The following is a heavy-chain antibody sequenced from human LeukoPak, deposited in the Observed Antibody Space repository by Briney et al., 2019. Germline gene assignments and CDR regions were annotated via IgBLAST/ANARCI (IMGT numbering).Heavy chain of an antibody. CDR3: AKDGYLEAAAGTYDFDY. J-gene: IGHJ4*02. CDR1: GFTFSSYG. CDR2: IRYDGSNK. V-gene: IGHV3-30*02. D-gene: IGHD6-13*01. Sequence: PGGSLRLSCAASGFTFSSYGMHWVRQAPGKGLEWVAFIRYDGSNKYYADSVKGRFTISRDNSKNTLYLQMISLRAEDTAVYYCAKDGYLEAAAGTYDFDYWGQGTLVTVSS.